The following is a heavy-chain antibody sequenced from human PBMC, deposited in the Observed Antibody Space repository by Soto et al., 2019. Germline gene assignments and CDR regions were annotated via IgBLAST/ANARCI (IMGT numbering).Heavy chain of an antibody. D-gene: IGHD5-18*01. CDR2: INHSGST. CDR3: ARHARGGYSYGYFDY. Sequence: KASETLSLTCAVYGGSFSGYYWSWIRQPPGKGLEWIGEINHSGSTNYNPSLKSRVTISVDTSENQFSLKLSSVTAADTAVYYCARHARGGYSYGYFDYWGQGTLVTVSS. CDR1: GGSFSGYY. J-gene: IGHJ4*02. V-gene: IGHV4-34*01.